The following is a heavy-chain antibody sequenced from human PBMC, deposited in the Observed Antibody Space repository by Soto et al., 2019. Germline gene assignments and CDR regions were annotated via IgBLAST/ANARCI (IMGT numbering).Heavy chain of an antibody. CDR3: ARRGGKRGFDY. V-gene: IGHV4-31*01. CDR1: GDSVSSGNSL. D-gene: IGHD3-16*01. CDR2: IYHTGNT. Sequence: QMQLQESGPGLVKPSQTLSLTCAVSGDSVSSGNSLWSWIRQHPGKGLEWIGYIYHTGNTYYNPSPKSLVSISLDTSKHQFSLKLRSVTAADTAVYDCARRGGKRGFDYWGQGTLVTVSS. J-gene: IGHJ4*02.